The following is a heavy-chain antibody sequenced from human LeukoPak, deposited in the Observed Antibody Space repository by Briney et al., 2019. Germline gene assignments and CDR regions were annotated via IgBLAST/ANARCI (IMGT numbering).Heavy chain of an antibody. Sequence: GGSLRLSCATSGFTFSTYAMTWVRQAPGKGLEWVSAIDIYSAKTKYADSVKGRCTISRDNSKNTLYLQMNSLRGEDTAKYYCARDWKADFWGHGTLVTVSS. V-gene: IGHV3-23*01. CDR2: IDIYSAKT. CDR1: GFTFSTYA. D-gene: IGHD1-1*01. J-gene: IGHJ4*01. CDR3: ARDWKADF.